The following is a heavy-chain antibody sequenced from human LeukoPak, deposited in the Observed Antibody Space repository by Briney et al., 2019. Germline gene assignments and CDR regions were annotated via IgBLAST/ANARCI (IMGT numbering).Heavy chain of an antibody. D-gene: IGHD4-11*01. CDR3: AKARTNKIYSNDDYNWFDP. CDR1: GFTFSSYW. V-gene: IGHV3-74*01. J-gene: IGHJ5*02. CDR2: INSDGSST. Sequence: QPGGSLRLSCAASGFTFSSYWMHWVRQAPGKGLVWVSRINSDGSSTSYADSVKGRFTISRDNAKNTLYLQMNSLRAEDTAVYYCAKARTNKIYSNDDYNWFDPWGQGTLVTVSS.